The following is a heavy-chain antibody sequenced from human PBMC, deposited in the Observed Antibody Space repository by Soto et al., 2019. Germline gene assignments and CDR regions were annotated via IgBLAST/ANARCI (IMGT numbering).Heavy chain of an antibody. CDR1: GFTFTSSA. CDR3: AADWHYGSGSYYAYYYGMDV. Sequence: QMQLVQSGPEVKKPGTSVKVSCKASGFTFTSSALQWVRQARGQRLEWIGWIVVGVGITNYAQKCQERVTITRDMSTSTAYMELSSLRSEDTAVYYCAADWHYGSGSYYAYYYGMDVWGQGTTVTVSS. CDR2: IVVGVGIT. J-gene: IGHJ6*02. D-gene: IGHD3-10*01. V-gene: IGHV1-58*01.